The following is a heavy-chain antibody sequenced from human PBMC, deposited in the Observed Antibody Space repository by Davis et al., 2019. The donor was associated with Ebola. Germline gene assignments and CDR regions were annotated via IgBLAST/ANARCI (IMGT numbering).Heavy chain of an antibody. J-gene: IGHJ4*02. CDR2: IYYSGST. CDR3: ARVVTYCGGHCYSVFDY. Sequence: MPSETLSLTCTVSGGSISSGGYYWSWIRQHPGKGLEWIGYIYYSGSTYYNPSLKSRVTISVDTSKNQFSLKLSSVTAADTAVYYCARVVTYCGGHCYSVFDYWGQGTLVTVSS. D-gene: IGHD2-21*02. V-gene: IGHV4-31*03. CDR1: GGSISSGGYY.